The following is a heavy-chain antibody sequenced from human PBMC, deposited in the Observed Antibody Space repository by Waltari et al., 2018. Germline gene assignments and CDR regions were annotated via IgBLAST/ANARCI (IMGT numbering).Heavy chain of an antibody. V-gene: IGHV4-39*07. Sequence: QLQLQESGPGLVKPSETLSLTCTVSGGSISSSSYSWGWIRQPPGQGLEWIGSIYYSGSTYYNPSLKSRVTISVDTSKNQFSLKLSSVTAADTAVYYCARDRGTGHLGIFGVVIPYYFDYWGQGTLVTVSS. CDR3: ARDRGTGHLGIFGVVIPYYFDY. D-gene: IGHD3-3*01. CDR1: GGSISSSSYS. CDR2: IYYSGST. J-gene: IGHJ4*02.